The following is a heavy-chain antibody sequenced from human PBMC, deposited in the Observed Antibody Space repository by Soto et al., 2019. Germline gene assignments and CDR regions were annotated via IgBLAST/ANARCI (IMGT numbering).Heavy chain of an antibody. V-gene: IGHV4-30-2*01. CDR1: GGSISSGGYS. CDR3: ARGGLLPAY. J-gene: IGHJ4*02. CDR2: IYHSGST. Sequence: SETLSLTCAVSGGSISSGGYSRSWLRQPPGKGLEWIGYIYHSGSTYYNPSLKSRVTISVDRSKNQFSLKLSSVTAADTAVYYCARGGLLPAYWGQGTLVTVSS. D-gene: IGHD6-19*01.